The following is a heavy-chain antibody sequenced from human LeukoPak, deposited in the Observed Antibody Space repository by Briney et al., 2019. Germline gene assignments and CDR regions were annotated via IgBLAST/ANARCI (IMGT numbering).Heavy chain of an antibody. V-gene: IGHV3-53*01. CDR3: ARESPYSGDY. J-gene: IGHJ4*02. CDR2: IYSGGST. Sequence: GGSAPHSCAASGFTVSSNYMSWIRQAPGKGLEWVSVIYSGGSTYYADSVKGRFTISRDNSKNTLYLQMNSLRAEDTAVYYCARESPYSGDYWGQGTLVTVSS. CDR1: GFTVSSNY. D-gene: IGHD1-26*01.